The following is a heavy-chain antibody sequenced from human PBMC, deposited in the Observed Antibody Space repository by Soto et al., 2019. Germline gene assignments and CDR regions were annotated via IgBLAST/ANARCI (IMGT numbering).Heavy chain of an antibody. V-gene: IGHV1-69*13. J-gene: IGHJ5*02. CDR2: IIPIFGTA. CDR3: AETYYYDSSGCKNWFDP. Sequence: ASVKVSCKASGGTFSSYAISWVRQAPGQGLEWMGEIIPIFGTANYAQKFQGRVTITADESTSTAYMELSSLRSEDTAVYYCAETYYYDSSGCKNWFDPWGQGTLVTVSS. CDR1: GGTFSSYA. D-gene: IGHD3-22*01.